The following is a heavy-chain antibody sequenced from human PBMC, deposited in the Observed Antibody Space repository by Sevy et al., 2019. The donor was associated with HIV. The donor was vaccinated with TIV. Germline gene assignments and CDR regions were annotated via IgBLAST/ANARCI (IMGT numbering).Heavy chain of an antibody. CDR2: IYYSGST. CDR1: GGSISNYF. V-gene: IGHV4-59*01. J-gene: IGHJ4*02. CDR3: ARDADYGDYVY. Sequence: SETLSLTCTVSGGSISNYFWSWIRQPPGKGLEWIGYIYYSGSTNYNPSLKSRITISVDTSKNQFSLKLSSVTVADTAVYYCARDADYGDYVYWGQGTLVTVSS. D-gene: IGHD4-17*01.